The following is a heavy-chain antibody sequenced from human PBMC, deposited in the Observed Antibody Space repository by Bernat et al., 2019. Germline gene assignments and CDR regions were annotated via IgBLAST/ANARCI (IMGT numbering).Heavy chain of an antibody. CDR2: IYSDGST. Sequence: VESGGDLVQPGGSLRLSCAASGFTVLNNYMSWVRQAPGKGLEWVSIIYSDGSTYYADSVKGRFTISRDNSKNTLYLQMNGLRAEDTAVYYCARDSCTTTSCYGDWGQRTQVTVSS. D-gene: IGHD2-2*01. J-gene: IGHJ4*02. CDR3: ARDSCTTTSCYGD. V-gene: IGHV3-66*01. CDR1: GFTVLNNY.